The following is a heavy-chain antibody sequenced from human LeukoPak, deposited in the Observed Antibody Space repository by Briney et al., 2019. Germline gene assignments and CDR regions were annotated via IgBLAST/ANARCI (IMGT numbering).Heavy chain of an antibody. CDR3: ARGGYNYGRAVLDS. J-gene: IGHJ5*01. CDR2: IYASGST. CDR1: GGSISSYY. D-gene: IGHD5-18*01. V-gene: IGHV4-4*07. Sequence: SETLSLTCTVSGGSISSYYWSWIRRPAGKGLEWIGRIYASGSTNYKPSLKSRVTMSVDTSKNQYSLKLSSVTAADTAVYYCARGGYNYGRAVLDSWGQGTLVTVSS.